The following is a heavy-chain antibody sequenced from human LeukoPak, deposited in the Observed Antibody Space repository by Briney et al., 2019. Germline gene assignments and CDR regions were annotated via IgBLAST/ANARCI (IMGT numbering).Heavy chain of an antibody. D-gene: IGHD2-2*01. V-gene: IGHV4-59*11. J-gene: IGHJ5*02. Sequence: SETLSLTCTVSGGSISSHYWSWIRQPPGKGLEWIGYIYYSGSTNYHPSLKSRVTISVDTSKNQFSLKLSSVTAADTAVYYCARAVIVVVPGARYNWFDPWGQGTLVTVSS. CDR2: IYYSGST. CDR1: GGSISSHY. CDR3: ARAVIVVVPGARYNWFDP.